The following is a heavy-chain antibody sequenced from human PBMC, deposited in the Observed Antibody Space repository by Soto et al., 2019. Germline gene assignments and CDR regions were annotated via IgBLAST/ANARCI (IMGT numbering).Heavy chain of an antibody. D-gene: IGHD2-2*03. Sequence: PSETLSLTCAVSGYSISSGYYWGWIRQPPGKGLEWIGSIYHSGGTYYNPSLKSRVTISVDTSKNQFSLKLSSVTAADTAVYYCARDGSGWFDPWGQGTLVTVSS. CDR2: IYHSGGT. CDR3: ARDGSGWFDP. J-gene: IGHJ5*02. CDR1: GYSISSGYY. V-gene: IGHV4-38-2*02.